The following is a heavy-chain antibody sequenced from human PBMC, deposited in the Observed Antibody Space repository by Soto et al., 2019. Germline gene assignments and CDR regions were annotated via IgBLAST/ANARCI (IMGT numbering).Heavy chain of an antibody. CDR3: AKEGPITNWYFDY. Sequence: QVQLVESGGGVVQPGRSLRLSCAASGFTFSSYGMHWVRQAPGKGLEWVTVISYDVKVAYYAESVKGRFTISRDNPKNTLYLHMNSLRTEDTAMYYCAKEGPITNWYFDYWGQGTLVTVSS. D-gene: IGHD1-1*01. CDR1: GFTFSSYG. V-gene: IGHV3-30*18. J-gene: IGHJ4*02. CDR2: ISYDVKVA.